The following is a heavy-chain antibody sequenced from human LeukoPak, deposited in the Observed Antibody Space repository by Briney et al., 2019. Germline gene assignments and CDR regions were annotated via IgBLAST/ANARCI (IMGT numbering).Heavy chain of an antibody. CDR3: ARVSSGWYYFDY. J-gene: IGHJ4*02. CDR1: GFTFSSYS. Sequence: GGSLRLSCAASGFTFSSYSMNWVRQAPGKGLEWVAVISYDGSNKYYADSVKGRFTISRDNSKNTLYLQMNSLRAEDTAVCYCARVSSGWYYFDYWGQGTLVTVSS. V-gene: IGHV3-30*03. D-gene: IGHD6-19*01. CDR2: ISYDGSNK.